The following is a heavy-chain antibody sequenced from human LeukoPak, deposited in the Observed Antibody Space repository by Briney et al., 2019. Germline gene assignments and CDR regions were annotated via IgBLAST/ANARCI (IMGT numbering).Heavy chain of an antibody. CDR3: AKVRGSGSYYNAFDY. Sequence: GGSLRLSCAASGFTVSSNYMSWVRQAPGKGLEWVSAISGSGGSTYYADSVKGRFTISRDNSKNTLYLQMNSLRAEDTAVYYCAKVRGSGSYYNAFDYWGQGTLVTVSS. V-gene: IGHV3-23*01. CDR2: ISGSGGST. D-gene: IGHD3-10*01. CDR1: GFTVSSNY. J-gene: IGHJ4*02.